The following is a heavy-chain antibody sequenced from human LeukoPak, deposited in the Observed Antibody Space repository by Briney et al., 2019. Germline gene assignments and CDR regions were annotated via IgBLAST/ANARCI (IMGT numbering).Heavy chain of an antibody. J-gene: IGHJ4*02. V-gene: IGHV4-59*01. CDR2: IYYSGST. CDR3: ARHSATWHFDY. D-gene: IGHD2/OR15-2a*01. Sequence: GSLRLSCAASGFSFSTYWMSWVRQAPGKGLEWIGYIYYSGSTDYNPSLKSRVTISVDTSKNQFSLKLTSVTAADTAVYYCARHSATWHFDYWGQGTLVTASS. CDR1: GFSFSTYW.